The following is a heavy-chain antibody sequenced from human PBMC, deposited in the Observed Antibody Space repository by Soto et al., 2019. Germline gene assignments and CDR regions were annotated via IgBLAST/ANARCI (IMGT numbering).Heavy chain of an antibody. CDR2: ISGSGGST. D-gene: IGHD6-13*01. CDR1: GFTFSSYA. Sequence: PGGSLRLSCAASGFTFSSYAMSWVRQAPGKGLEWVSAISGSGGSTHYADSVRGRFTISRDNSKNTLYLQMNSLRAEDTAVYYCAKRTEQQLVRGSWFDPWGQGTLATVSS. CDR3: AKRTEQQLVRGSWFDP. J-gene: IGHJ5*02. V-gene: IGHV3-23*01.